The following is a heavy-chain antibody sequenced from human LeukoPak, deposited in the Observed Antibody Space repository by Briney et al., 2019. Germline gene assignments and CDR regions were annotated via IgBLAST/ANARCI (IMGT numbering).Heavy chain of an antibody. CDR2: IDGNGGDT. Sequence: GGSLRLSCAAPGFTFRSHAMSWVRQAPGRGLEWVASIDGNGGDTYYADSVKGRFPISRDHSKNTVYLQMNSLSAEDTAVYYCARGGRNYDFWNNAFDIWGQGTMVTVSS. CDR3: ARGGRNYDFWNNAFDI. D-gene: IGHD3-3*01. V-gene: IGHV3-23*01. J-gene: IGHJ3*02. CDR1: GFTFRSHA.